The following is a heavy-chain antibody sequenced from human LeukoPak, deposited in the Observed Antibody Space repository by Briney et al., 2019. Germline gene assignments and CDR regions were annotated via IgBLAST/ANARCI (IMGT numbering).Heavy chain of an antibody. V-gene: IGHV4-59*08. CDR1: GGSISSYY. D-gene: IGHD6-19*01. CDR3: ARQAVEGSGWYYYFDY. CDR2: IYYRGST. Sequence: SETLSLTCTVSGGSISSYYWSWIRQSPGKGLEWIGYIYYRGSTDYNPSLKGRVTISVDTSNNQFSLNLSSVTAADTAVYYCARQAVEGSGWYYYFDYWGQGTLVTVSS. J-gene: IGHJ4*02.